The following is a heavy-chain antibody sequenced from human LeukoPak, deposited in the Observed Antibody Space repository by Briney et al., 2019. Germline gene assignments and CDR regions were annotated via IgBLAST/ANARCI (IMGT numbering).Heavy chain of an antibody. V-gene: IGHV3-73*01. CDR2: IRSKANSYAT. Sequence: GGSLRLSCAASGFTFSGSATHWVRQASGKGLEWVGRIRSKANSYATAYAASVKGRFTISRDDSKNTAYLQMNSLKTEDTAVYYCTSPPMVRGVVNVWGKGTTVTVSS. CDR1: GFTFSGSA. D-gene: IGHD3-10*01. CDR3: TSPPMVRGVVNV. J-gene: IGHJ6*04.